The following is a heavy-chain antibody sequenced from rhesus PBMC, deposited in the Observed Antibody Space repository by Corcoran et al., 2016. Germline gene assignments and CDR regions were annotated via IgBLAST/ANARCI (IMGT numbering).Heavy chain of an antibody. D-gene: IGHD4-35*01. CDR2: IYGSGSST. Sequence: QLQLQESGPGLVKPSETLSVTCAVSGGSISSSYWSWIRQAPGKGLEWIGYIYGSGSSTNYNPSLKSRVTLSVDTSNNQLSLKLSSVTTADTAVYYCARLYGNYWYFDLWGPGTPITISS. J-gene: IGHJ2*01. CDR1: GGSISSSY. CDR3: ARLYGNYWYFDL. V-gene: IGHV4-169*01.